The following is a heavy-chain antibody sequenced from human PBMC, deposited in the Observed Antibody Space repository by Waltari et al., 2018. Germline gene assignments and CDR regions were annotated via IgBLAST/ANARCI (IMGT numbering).Heavy chain of an antibody. CDR2: ISYDGSNK. CDR3: ARGQVVAATATDAFDI. J-gene: IGHJ3*02. CDR1: GFTFSSYA. V-gene: IGHV3-30-3*01. D-gene: IGHD2-15*01. Sequence: QVQLVESGGGVVQPGRSLRLSCAASGFTFSSYAMHWVRQAPGKGLEWVAVISYDGSNKYYADSVKGRFTISRDNSKNTLYLQMNSLRAEDTAVYYCARGQVVAATATDAFDIWGQGTMVTVSS.